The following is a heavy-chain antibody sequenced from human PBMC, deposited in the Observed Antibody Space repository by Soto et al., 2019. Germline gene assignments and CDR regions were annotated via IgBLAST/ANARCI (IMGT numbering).Heavy chain of an antibody. Sequence: GVSLRLSCAVSGFAFSSYTMSWVRQAPGKGLEWVSVISGSGGSTYYADSVKGRFTISRDNYKNTLYLQMNGLRAEDTAVYYCAKGPRGSSWNNWFDPWGQGTLVTVSS. CDR3: AKGPRGSSWNNWFDP. CDR2: ISGSGGST. D-gene: IGHD6-13*01. CDR1: GFAFSSYT. V-gene: IGHV3-23*01. J-gene: IGHJ5*02.